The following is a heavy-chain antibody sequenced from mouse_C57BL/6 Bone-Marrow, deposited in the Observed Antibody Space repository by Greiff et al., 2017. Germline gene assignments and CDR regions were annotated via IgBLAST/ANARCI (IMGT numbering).Heavy chain of an antibody. CDR1: GYTFTSYW. Sequence: QLQQSGAELVRPGTSVKLSCKASGYTFTSYWMHWVKQRPGQGLEWIGVIDPSDSYTNYNQKFKGKATLTVDTSSSTAYMQLSSLTSEDSAVYYCARRDPYSNAWFAYWGQGTLVTVSA. V-gene: IGHV1-59*01. CDR2: IDPSDSYT. D-gene: IGHD2-5*01. CDR3: ARRDPYSNAWFAY. J-gene: IGHJ3*01.